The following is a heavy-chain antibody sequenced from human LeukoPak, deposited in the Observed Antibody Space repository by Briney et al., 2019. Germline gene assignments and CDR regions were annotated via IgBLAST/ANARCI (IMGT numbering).Heavy chain of an antibody. V-gene: IGHV3-23*01. J-gene: IGHJ4*02. Sequence: GGSLRLSCAASGFTFSSYAMTWVRQAPGKGLEWVSSISAGAGTYYADSVTGRFTVSRDDSKNILYLQMNSLRAEDTAVYYCAREPKYSSSYYSDYWGQGTLVTVSS. CDR2: ISAGAGT. CDR3: AREPKYSSSYYSDY. CDR1: GFTFSSYA. D-gene: IGHD6-13*01.